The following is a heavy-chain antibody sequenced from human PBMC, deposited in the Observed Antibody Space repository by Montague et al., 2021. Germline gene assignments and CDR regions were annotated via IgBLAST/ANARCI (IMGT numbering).Heavy chain of an antibody. CDR3: AKNRAAPGRSSFDY. J-gene: IGHJ4*02. CDR2: TSATGGGT. D-gene: IGHD6-13*01. V-gene: IGHV3-23*01. Sequence: SLRLSCAASGFTFSGYAMSWVRQAPGKGLEWVSDTSATGGGTFYADSVKGRFIISRDNSKNTLFLQMNSLRADDTAVYYCAKNRAAPGRSSFDYWGQGTLVTVSS. CDR1: GFTFSGYA.